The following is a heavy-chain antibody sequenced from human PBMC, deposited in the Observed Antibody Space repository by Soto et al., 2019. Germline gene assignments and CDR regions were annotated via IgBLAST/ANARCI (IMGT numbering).Heavy chain of an antibody. CDR1: GGSISSGGYY. Sequence: SETLSLTCTVSGGSISSGGYYWSWIRQHPGKGLEWIGYIYYSGSTYYNPSLKSRVTISVDTSKNQFPLKLSSVTAADTAVYYCARDNHYCSSTSCRPGGIDYWGQGTLVTVSS. CDR2: IYYSGST. CDR3: ARDNHYCSSTSCRPGGIDY. V-gene: IGHV4-31*03. J-gene: IGHJ4*02. D-gene: IGHD2-2*01.